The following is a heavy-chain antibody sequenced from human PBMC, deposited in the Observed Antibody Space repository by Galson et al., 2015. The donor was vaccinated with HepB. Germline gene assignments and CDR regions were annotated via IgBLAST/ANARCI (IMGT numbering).Heavy chain of an antibody. J-gene: IGHJ4*02. D-gene: IGHD3-3*01. Sequence: SVKVSCRASGYTFTSYAMHWVRQAPGQRLEWMGWINAGNGNTRYSQKFQGRVTITRDTSASTAYMELSSLRSEDTAVYYCARWRYGEYYFDYWGQGTLVTVSS. CDR2: INAGNGNT. CDR1: GYTFTSYA. V-gene: IGHV1-3*01. CDR3: ARWRYGEYYFDY.